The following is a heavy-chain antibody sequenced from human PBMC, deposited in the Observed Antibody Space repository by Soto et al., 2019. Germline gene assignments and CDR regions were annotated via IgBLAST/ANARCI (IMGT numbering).Heavy chain of an antibody. D-gene: IGHD6-13*01. J-gene: IGHJ6*02. Sequence: PGGSLRLSCAASGFTFSSYAMSWVRQAPGKGLEWVSAISGSGGSTYYADSVKGRFTISRDNSKSTLYLQMNSLRAEDTAVYYCAKDRVPSSPDYYYYGMDVWGQGTTVTVSS. V-gene: IGHV3-23*01. CDR1: GFTFSSYA. CDR3: AKDRVPSSPDYYYYGMDV. CDR2: ISGSGGST.